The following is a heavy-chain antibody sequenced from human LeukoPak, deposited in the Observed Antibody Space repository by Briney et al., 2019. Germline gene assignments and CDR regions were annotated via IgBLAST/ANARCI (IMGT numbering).Heavy chain of an antibody. V-gene: IGHV1-2*06. Sequence: GASVKVSCKASGYTFTGYYMHWVRQAPGQGLEWMGRINPNSGGTNYAQKFQGRVTMTRDTSISTAYMELSRLRSDDTAVYYCARVGWGYSNDAFHIWGQGTMVTVSS. CDR1: GYTFTGYY. CDR2: INPNSGGT. CDR3: ARVGWGYSNDAFHI. J-gene: IGHJ3*02. D-gene: IGHD3-16*01.